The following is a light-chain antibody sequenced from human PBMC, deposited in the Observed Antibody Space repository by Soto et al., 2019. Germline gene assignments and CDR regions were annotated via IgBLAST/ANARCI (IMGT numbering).Light chain of an antibody. Sequence: QSALTQPRSVSGSPGQSVTISCTGTSSDVGGFNYVSWYQQHPGKAPKVMIYDVSERPSGVPDRFSGAKSGNTASLPISGLQAEEEADYYCCSYAGSPRYVLGSGTKLTVL. V-gene: IGLV2-11*01. CDR1: SSDVGGFNY. CDR2: DVS. J-gene: IGLJ1*01. CDR3: CSYAGSPRYV.